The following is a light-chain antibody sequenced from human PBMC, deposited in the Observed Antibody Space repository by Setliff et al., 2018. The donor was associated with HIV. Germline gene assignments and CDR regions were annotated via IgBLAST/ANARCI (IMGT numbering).Light chain of an antibody. CDR1: SSDVGGYNY. V-gene: IGLV2-8*01. J-gene: IGLJ1*01. CDR3: SSYAGSNNYV. CDR2: EVS. Sequence: QSVLTQPPSASGSPRQSVTISCTGTSSDVGGYNYVSWYQQHPGKAPKVMIYEVSKRPSGVPDRFSGSKSGNMASLTVSGLQAEDEADYYCSSYAGSNNYVFGTGTKVTVL.